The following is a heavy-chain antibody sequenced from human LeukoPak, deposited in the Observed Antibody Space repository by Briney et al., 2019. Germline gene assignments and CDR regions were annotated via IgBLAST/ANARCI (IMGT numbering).Heavy chain of an antibody. D-gene: IGHD3-22*01. J-gene: IGHJ6*03. Sequence: SETLSLICAVHGGSFSGYYGSWIRQSPGKGLEWIGEINHSGGTKYNPSLESRVTISIDTSKNQFSLKLSSVTAADTAVYYCARGVIYYYNSRGDYYYMDVWGKGTTVTVSS. CDR1: GGSFSGYY. V-gene: IGHV4-34*01. CDR2: INHSGGT. CDR3: ARGVIYYYNSRGDYYYMDV.